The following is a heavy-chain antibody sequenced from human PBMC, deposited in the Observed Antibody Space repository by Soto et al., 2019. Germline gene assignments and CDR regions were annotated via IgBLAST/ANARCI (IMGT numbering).Heavy chain of an antibody. J-gene: IGHJ3*02. CDR2: IYYSGST. D-gene: IGHD2-2*01. CDR1: GGSISSYY. Sequence: SETLSLTCTVSGGSISSYYWSWIRQPPGKGLEWIGYIYYSGSTNYNPSLKSRVTISVDTSKNQFSLKLSSVTAADTAVYYCARSGYCSSTSCNSDAFDIWGQGTMVTVSS. CDR3: ARSGYCSSTSCNSDAFDI. V-gene: IGHV4-59*08.